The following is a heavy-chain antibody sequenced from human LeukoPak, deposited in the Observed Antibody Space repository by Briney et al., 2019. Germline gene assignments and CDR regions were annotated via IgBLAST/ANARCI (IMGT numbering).Heavy chain of an antibody. CDR1: GGSISSYY. V-gene: IGHV4-59*01. J-gene: IGHJ5*02. Sequence: SETLSLTCTVSGGSISSYYWSWIRQPPGKGLEWIGYIYYSGSTNYNPSLTSRVTISVDTSKNQFSLKLSSVTAADTAVYYCARGYYGSGTPWFDPWGQGTLVTVSS. CDR3: ARGYYGSGTPWFDP. D-gene: IGHD3-10*01. CDR2: IYYSGST.